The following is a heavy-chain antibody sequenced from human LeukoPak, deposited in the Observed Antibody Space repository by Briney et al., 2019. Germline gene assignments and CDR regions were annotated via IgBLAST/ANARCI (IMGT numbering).Heavy chain of an antibody. J-gene: IGHJ4*02. Sequence: PGGSLRLSCAASRFAFSSYGMHWVRQAPGKGLEWVAVISYDGSNKYYADSVKGRFTISRDNSKNTLYLQMNSLRAEDTAVYYCAKGGSGYGFDYWGQGTLVTISS. CDR2: ISYDGSNK. CDR3: AKGGSGYGFDY. D-gene: IGHD5-12*01. CDR1: RFAFSSYG. V-gene: IGHV3-30*18.